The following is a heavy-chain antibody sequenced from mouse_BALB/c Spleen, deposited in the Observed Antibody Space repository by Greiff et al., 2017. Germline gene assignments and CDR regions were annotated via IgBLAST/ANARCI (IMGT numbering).Heavy chain of an antibody. CDR2: IRNKANGYTT. D-gene: IGHD1-2*01. Sequence: EVKVVESGGGLVQPGGSLRLSCATSGFTFTDYYMSWVRQPPGKALEWLGFIRNKANGYTTEYSASVKGRFTISRDNSQSILYLQMNTLRAEDSATDYCARDRTTATGTMDDWGQGTSVTVSS. CDR3: ARDRTTATGTMDD. CDR1: GFTFTDYY. V-gene: IGHV7-3*02. J-gene: IGHJ4*01.